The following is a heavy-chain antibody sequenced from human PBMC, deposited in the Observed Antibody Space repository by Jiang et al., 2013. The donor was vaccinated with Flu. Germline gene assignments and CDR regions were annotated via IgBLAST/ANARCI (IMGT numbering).Heavy chain of an antibody. CDR1: GGSVSSGSYY. D-gene: IGHD5-12*01. J-gene: IGHJ4*02. V-gene: IGHV4-61*01. CDR2: IYYSGST. CDR3: ARGFDAVMDIVATGYYFDY. Sequence: GPGLVKPSETLSLTCTVSGGSVSSGSYYWSWIRQPPGKGLEWIGYIYYSGSTNYNPSLKSRVTISVGTSKNQFSLKLSSVTAADTAVYYCARGFDAVMDIVATGYYFDYWGQGTLVTVSS.